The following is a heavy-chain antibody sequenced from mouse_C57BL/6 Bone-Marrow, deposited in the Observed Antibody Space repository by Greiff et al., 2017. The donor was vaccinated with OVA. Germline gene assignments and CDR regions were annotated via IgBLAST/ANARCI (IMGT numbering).Heavy chain of an antibody. D-gene: IGHD2-4*01. CDR2: IWTGGGT. Sequence: VHLVESGPGLVAPSQSLSITCTVSGFSLTSYAISWVRQPPGKGLEWLGVIWTGGGTNYNSALKSRLSISKDNSKSQVFLKMNSLQTDYTARYYCARIYYDYDGFAYWGQGTLVTVSA. CDR3: ARIYYDYDGFAY. CDR1: GFSLTSYA. J-gene: IGHJ3*01. V-gene: IGHV2-9-1*01.